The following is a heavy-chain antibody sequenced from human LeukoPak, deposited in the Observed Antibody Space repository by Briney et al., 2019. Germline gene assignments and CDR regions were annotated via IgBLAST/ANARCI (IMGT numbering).Heavy chain of an antibody. CDR2: INPSGGST. CDR1: GYTFTSYY. J-gene: IGHJ4*02. Sequence: ASVKVSCKASGYTFTSYYMHWVRQAPGQGLEWMGIINPSGGSTSYAQKFQGRVTMTRDTSTSTVYMELSSLRSEDTAVYYCATGFVDYYDSSAADYWGQGTLVTVSS. D-gene: IGHD3-22*01. V-gene: IGHV1-46*01. CDR3: ATGFVDYYDSSAADY.